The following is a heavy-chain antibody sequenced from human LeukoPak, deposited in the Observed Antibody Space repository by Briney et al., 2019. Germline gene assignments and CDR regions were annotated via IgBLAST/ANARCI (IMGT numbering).Heavy chain of an antibody. CDR1: GGSISSYS. CDR3: ARDAGYGHYNY. V-gene: IGHV4-59*12. D-gene: IGHD5-18*01. J-gene: IGHJ4*02. Sequence: SETLSLTCTVSGGSISSYSWSWIRQPPGKGLEWIGYIYHSGSTYCNPSLKSRVTLSVDMSKNQLSLKVSSVTAADTAVYYCARDAGYGHYNYWGQGTLVTVSS. CDR2: IYHSGST.